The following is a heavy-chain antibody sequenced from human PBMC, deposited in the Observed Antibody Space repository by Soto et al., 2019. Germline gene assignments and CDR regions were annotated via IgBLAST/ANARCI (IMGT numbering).Heavy chain of an antibody. Sequence: SETLSLTCAVYGGSFSGYYWCWIRQPPGKGLEWIGEINHSGSTNYNPSLKSRVTISVDTSKNQFSLKLSSVTAADTAVYYCATMGSRWYRVDYYYGMDVWGQGITVT. CDR3: ATMGSRWYRVDYYYGMDV. CDR2: INHSGST. D-gene: IGHD6-13*01. V-gene: IGHV4-34*01. J-gene: IGHJ6*02. CDR1: GGSFSGYY.